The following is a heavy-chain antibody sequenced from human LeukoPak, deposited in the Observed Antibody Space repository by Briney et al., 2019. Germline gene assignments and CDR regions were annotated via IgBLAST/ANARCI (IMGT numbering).Heavy chain of an antibody. D-gene: IGHD2-2*02. CDR3: ARDIVVVPAAIRGPWQVLDY. J-gene: IGHJ4*02. Sequence: GASVKVSCKASGYTFTSYGISWVRQAPGQGLEWMGWISAYNGNTNYAQKPQGRVTMTTDTSTSTAYMELRSLRSDDTAVYYCARDIVVVPAAIRGPWQVLDYWGQGTLVTVSS. CDR1: GYTFTSYG. CDR2: ISAYNGNT. V-gene: IGHV1-18*01.